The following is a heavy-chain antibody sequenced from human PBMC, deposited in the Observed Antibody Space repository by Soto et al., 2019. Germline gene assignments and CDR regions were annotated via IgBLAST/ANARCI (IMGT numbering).Heavy chain of an antibody. CDR2: IYYSGST. CDR1: GGSISSGDYY. J-gene: IGHJ5*02. CDR3: ARAPKFWFDP. Sequence: SETLSLTCTVSGGSISSGDYYWGWIRQPPGKGLEWIGYIYYSGSTYYNPSLKSRVTISVDTSKNQFSLKLSSVTAADTAVYYCARAPKFWFDPWGQGTLVTVSS. V-gene: IGHV4-30-4*01.